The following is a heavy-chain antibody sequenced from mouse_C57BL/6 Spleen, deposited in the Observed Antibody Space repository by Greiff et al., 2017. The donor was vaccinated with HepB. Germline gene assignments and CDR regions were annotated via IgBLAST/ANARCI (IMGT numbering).Heavy chain of an antibody. D-gene: IGHD4-1*01. CDR2: IDPSDSYT. V-gene: IGHV1-59*01. J-gene: IGHJ1*03. Sequence: VQLQQPGAELVRPGTSVKLSCKASGYTFTSYWMHWVKQRPGQGLEWIGVIDPSDSYTNYNQKFKGKATLTVDTSSSTAYMQLSSLTSEDSAVYYCARDWDENWYFDVWGTGTTVTVSS. CDR3: ARDWDENWYFDV. CDR1: GYTFTSYW.